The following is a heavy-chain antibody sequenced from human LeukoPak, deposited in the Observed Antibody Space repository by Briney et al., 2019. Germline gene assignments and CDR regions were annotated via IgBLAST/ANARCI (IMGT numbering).Heavy chain of an antibody. CDR2: ISASGDST. CDR1: GFTFTSYA. D-gene: IGHD2-15*01. CDR3: AKVSAQMIDY. Sequence: GGSLRLSCAAYGFTFTSYAMSWVRQAPGKGLEWVSAISASGDSTYYADSVKGRFTISRDNSKDTLYLQMNGLRAEDTAVYYCAKVSAQMIDYWGQGTLVTVSS. J-gene: IGHJ4*02. V-gene: IGHV3-23*01.